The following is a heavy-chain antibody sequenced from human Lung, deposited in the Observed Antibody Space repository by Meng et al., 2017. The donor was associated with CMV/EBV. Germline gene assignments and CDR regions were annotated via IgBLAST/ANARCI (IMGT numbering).Heavy chain of an antibody. D-gene: IGHD1-14*01. CDR3: ARDSRSGLEYFKH. CDR1: GGSISSYY. J-gene: IGHJ1*01. Sequence: SXTLSFXCTVSGGSISSYYWSWIRQAPGKGLEWIGYIYYSGSTNYNPSLKSRVIITVDTSKNQFSLKLSSVTAADTAVYYCARDSRSGLEYFKHWGQGTLVTVSS. CDR2: IYYSGST. V-gene: IGHV4-59*01.